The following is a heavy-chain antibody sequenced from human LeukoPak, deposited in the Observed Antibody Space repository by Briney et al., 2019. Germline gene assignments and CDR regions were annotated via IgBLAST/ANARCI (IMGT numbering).Heavy chain of an antibody. Sequence: ASVNVSCKASVNTFTRYYMHWVRQAPGQGLEWMGWINPNSGGTNSAQKFQGRVTMTRDTSISTAYMELSRLTSDDTAVYYCARHPYSGSYHFDYWGQGTLVTVSS. CDR3: ARHPYSGSYHFDY. CDR2: INPNSGGT. V-gene: IGHV1-2*02. CDR1: VNTFTRYY. J-gene: IGHJ4*02. D-gene: IGHD1-26*01.